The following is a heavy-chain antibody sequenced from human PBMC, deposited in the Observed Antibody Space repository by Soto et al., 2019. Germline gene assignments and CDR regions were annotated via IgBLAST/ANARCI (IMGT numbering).Heavy chain of an antibody. CDR2: IYPGDSDT. J-gene: IGHJ6*02. D-gene: IGHD6-13*01. Sequence: GESLKISCKGSGYSFTSYWIGWVRQMPGKGLEWMGIIYPGDSDTRYSPSFQGQVTISADKSISTAYLQWSSLKASDTAMYYCARQVGFSSWNYYYYYGIGVCGQGPTVTVYS. V-gene: IGHV5-51*01. CDR1: GYSFTSYW. CDR3: ARQVGFSSWNYYYYYGIGV.